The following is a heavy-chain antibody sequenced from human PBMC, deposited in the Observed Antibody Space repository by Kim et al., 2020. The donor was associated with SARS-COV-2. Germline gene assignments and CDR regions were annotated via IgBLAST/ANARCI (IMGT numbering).Heavy chain of an antibody. CDR3: AGRLDY. V-gene: IGHV3-48*01. Sequence: GGSLRLSCAASGFTFSSDSMNWVGQAPGKGLEWVSYIRSSGGTIYYADSVQGQVTISRDTAKKSLYLHMNSLRAEDTAVYYCAGRLDYWGQGTLVTVSS. J-gene: IGHJ4*02. CDR2: IRSSGGTI. D-gene: IGHD3-16*01. CDR1: GFTFSSDS.